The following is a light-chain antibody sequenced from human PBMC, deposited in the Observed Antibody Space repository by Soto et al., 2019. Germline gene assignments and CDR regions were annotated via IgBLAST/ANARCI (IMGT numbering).Light chain of an antibody. Sequence: IQVTQSPSSLSASVGDRVTITCRASQIIGSHLNWYQQRSGEAPKLLIYGALSLASGVPSRFSGSGSGTDFTLTISSLQPEDFATYFCQQGYSRPRTFGQGTKVDIK. CDR2: GAL. V-gene: IGKV1-39*01. J-gene: IGKJ1*01. CDR3: QQGYSRPRT. CDR1: QIIGSH.